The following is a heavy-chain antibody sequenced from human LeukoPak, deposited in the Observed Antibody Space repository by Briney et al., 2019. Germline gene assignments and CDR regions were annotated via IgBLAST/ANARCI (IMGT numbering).Heavy chain of an antibody. CDR3: ARGHTAVTRHFDF. CDR2: IRSKANSYAT. V-gene: IGHV3-73*01. CDR1: GFTFSGSA. J-gene: IGHJ4*02. Sequence: LAGGSLRLSCAASGFTFSGSAMHWVRQASGKGLEWVGRIRSKANSYATAYAASVKGRFTISRDDSKNTAYLQMNSLKTEDTAVYYCARGHTAVTRHFDFWGQGTLVTVSS. D-gene: IGHD4-17*01.